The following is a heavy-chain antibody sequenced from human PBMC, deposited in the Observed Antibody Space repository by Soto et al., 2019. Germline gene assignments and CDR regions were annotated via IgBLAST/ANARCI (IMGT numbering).Heavy chain of an antibody. CDR2: IYYSGST. Sequence: PSETLSLTCTVSGGSISSYYWSWIRQPPGKGLEWNGYIYYSGSTNYNPSLKSRVTISVDTSKNQFSLKLSSVTAADTAVYYCARVYQTVPNYYYYMDVWGKGTTVTVSS. V-gene: IGHV4-59*01. J-gene: IGHJ6*03. CDR3: ARVYQTVPNYYYYMDV. D-gene: IGHD2-2*01. CDR1: GGSISSYY.